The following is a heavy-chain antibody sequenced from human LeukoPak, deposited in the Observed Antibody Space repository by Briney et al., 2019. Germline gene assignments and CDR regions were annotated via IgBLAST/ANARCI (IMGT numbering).Heavy chain of an antibody. CDR3: ARDTYCSGGRCYSRVGY. CDR2: INTNTGNP. D-gene: IGHD2-15*01. Sequence: ASVKVSCKASGYTLTNYPMNWVRQAPGHGLEWMGWINTNTGNPTYAQSFTERFVFSWDTSVNTAYLQINSLKPEDTAVYFCARDTYCSGGRCYSRVGYWGQGTVVTVSS. J-gene: IGHJ4*02. CDR1: GYTLTNYP. V-gene: IGHV7-4-1*02.